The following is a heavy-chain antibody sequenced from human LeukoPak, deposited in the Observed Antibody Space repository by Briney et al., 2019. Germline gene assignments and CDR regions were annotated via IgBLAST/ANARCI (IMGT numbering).Heavy chain of an antibody. CDR2: IIPIFGTA. J-gene: IGHJ1*01. CDR1: GGTFSSYA. V-gene: IGHV1-69*06. D-gene: IGHD6-19*01. Sequence: PSASVKVSCKASGGTFSSYAISWVRQAPGQGLEWMGGIIPIFGTANYAQKFQGRVTITADKSTSTAYMELSSLRSEDTAVYYCAREGRGSGFEYFQHWGQAPWSPSPQ. CDR3: AREGRGSGFEYFQH.